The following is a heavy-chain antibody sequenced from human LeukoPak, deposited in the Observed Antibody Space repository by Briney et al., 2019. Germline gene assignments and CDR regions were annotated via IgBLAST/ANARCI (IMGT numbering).Heavy chain of an antibody. V-gene: IGHV4-59*01. CDR1: GGSISSYY. CDR2: IYYSGST. J-gene: IGHJ5*02. Sequence: SETLSLTCTVSGGSISSYYWSWIRQPPGKGLEWIGYIYYSGSTNYNPSLKSRVTISVDTSKNQFSLKLSSVTAADTAVYYCARAYYDSSGYTNNWFDPWGQGTLVTVSS. D-gene: IGHD3-22*01. CDR3: ARAYYDSSGYTNNWFDP.